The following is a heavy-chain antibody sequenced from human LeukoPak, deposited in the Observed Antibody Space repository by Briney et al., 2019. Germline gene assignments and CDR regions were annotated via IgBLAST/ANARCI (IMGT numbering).Heavy chain of an antibody. Sequence: ASVKVSCKASGYTFTDYYMHWVRQAPGQGFEWMEWINPNSGDTNYAQKLQGRVTMTRDTSINTAHMELSRLRSDDTAVYYCARANFLYCSSTTCLFDYWGQGTLVIVSS. J-gene: IGHJ4*02. CDR1: GYTFTDYY. CDR3: ARANFLYCSSTTCLFDY. D-gene: IGHD2-2*01. CDR2: INPNSGDT. V-gene: IGHV1-2*02.